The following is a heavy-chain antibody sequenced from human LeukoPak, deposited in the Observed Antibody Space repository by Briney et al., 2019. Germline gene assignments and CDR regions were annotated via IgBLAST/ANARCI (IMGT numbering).Heavy chain of an antibody. CDR2: INSDGSNT. V-gene: IGHV3-74*01. J-gene: IGHJ3*02. D-gene: IGHD1-26*01. Sequence: GGSLRLSCAASGFIFRSHWMHWVRQAPGKGLVWVSRINSDGSNTRNADSVKGRFTISRDNAKNTLYLQMNSLRVEDTAVYCCASVGATGLGAFDIWGQGTMATVSS. CDR1: GFIFRSHW. CDR3: ASVGATGLGAFDI.